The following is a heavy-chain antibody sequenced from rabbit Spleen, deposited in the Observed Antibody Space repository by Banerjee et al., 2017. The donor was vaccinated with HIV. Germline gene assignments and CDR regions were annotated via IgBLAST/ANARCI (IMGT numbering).Heavy chain of an antibody. Sequence: QSLEESGGDLVKPGASLTLTCTASGFSFSTNYYMCWVRQAPGKGLEWIGCIYTGDGDTYYANWAKGRFTISKTSSTTVTLQMTSLTAADTATYFCARAGVVGGCGYDLWGPGTLVTVS. CDR1: GFSFSTNYY. CDR2: IYTGDGDT. J-gene: IGHJ4*01. CDR3: ARAGVVGGCGYDL. V-gene: IGHV1S40*01. D-gene: IGHD6-1*01.